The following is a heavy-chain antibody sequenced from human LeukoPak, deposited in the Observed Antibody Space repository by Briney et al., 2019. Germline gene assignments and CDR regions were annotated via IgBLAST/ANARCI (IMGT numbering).Heavy chain of an antibody. V-gene: IGHV3-11*04. J-gene: IGHJ4*02. CDR3: AGVHYGRVENDY. CDR2: ISDTAKTI. Sequence: GGSLRLSCAASGFTFSDYSMSWIRQAPGEGLEWISDISDTAKTINYAASVRGRFTISRDNAKNSLYLQMNSLRDEDTAVYYCAGVHYGRVENDYWGQGTLVTVSS. D-gene: IGHD3-10*01. CDR1: GFTFSDYS.